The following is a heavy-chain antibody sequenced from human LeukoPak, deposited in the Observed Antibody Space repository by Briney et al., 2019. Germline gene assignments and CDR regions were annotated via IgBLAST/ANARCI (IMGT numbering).Heavy chain of an antibody. D-gene: IGHD3-10*01. CDR2: IYTSGST. CDR3: ARRRITMVRGVMRGRWFDP. CDR1: GGSISSGSYY. Sequence: PSETLSLTCTVSGGSISSGSYYWSWIRQPAGKGLEWIGRIYTSGSTNYNPSLKSRVTISVDTSKNQLSLKLSSVTAADTAVYYCARRRITMVRGVMRGRWFDPWGQGTLVTVSS. J-gene: IGHJ5*02. V-gene: IGHV4-61*02.